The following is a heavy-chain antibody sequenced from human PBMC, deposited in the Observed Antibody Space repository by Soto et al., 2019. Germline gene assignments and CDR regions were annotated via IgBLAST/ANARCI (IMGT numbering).Heavy chain of an antibody. J-gene: IGHJ6*02. CDR2: ISSNGGST. V-gene: IGHV3-64D*06. D-gene: IGHD1-26*01. CDR1: GFTFSSYA. Sequence: LRLSCSASGFTFSSYAMHWVRQAPWKGLEYVSAISSNGGSTYYADSVKGRFTISRDNSKNTLYLQMSSLRAEDTAVYYCVRDGTLYYYYYGMDVWGQGTTVTVYS. CDR3: VRDGTLYYYYYGMDV.